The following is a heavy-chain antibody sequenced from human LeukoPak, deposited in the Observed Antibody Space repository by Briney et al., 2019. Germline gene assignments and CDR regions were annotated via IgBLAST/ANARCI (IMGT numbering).Heavy chain of an antibody. D-gene: IGHD3-9*01. Sequence: SETLSLTCTVSGGSISSYYWSWVRQPPGKGLEWIGYIYYSGSTNYNPSLKSRVTISVDTSKNQFSLKLSSVTAADTAVYYCARVGNYDILDYWGQGTLATVSS. J-gene: IGHJ4*02. CDR3: ARVGNYDILDY. CDR1: GGSISSYY. CDR2: IYYSGST. V-gene: IGHV4-59*01.